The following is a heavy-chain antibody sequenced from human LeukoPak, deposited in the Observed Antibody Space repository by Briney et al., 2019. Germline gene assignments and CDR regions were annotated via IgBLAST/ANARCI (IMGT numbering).Heavy chain of an antibody. J-gene: IGHJ4*02. CDR2: IIPIFGTA. D-gene: IGHD1-26*01. V-gene: IGHV1-69*13. CDR1: GYTFTSYD. Sequence: SVKVSCKASGYTFTSYDINWVRQAPGQGLEWMGGIIPIFGTANYAQKFQGRVTITADESTSTAYMELSSLRSEDTAVYYCASGLGYYHFDYWGQGTLVTVSS. CDR3: ASGLGYYHFDY.